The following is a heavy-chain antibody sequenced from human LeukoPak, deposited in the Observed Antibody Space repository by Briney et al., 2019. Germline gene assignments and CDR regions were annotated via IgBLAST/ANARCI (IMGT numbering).Heavy chain of an antibody. V-gene: IGHV3-48*04. CDR1: GFTFSSYN. Sequence: GGSLRLSCAASGFTFSSYNMNWVRQAPGKGLEWVSYISRSSATIYYADSVKGRFTISRDNAKDSLYLQMNSLRAEDTAVYYCARNRINYRNYEIYYWGQGTLVTVSS. CDR3: ARNRINYRNYEIYY. J-gene: IGHJ4*02. D-gene: IGHD4-11*01. CDR2: ISRSSATI.